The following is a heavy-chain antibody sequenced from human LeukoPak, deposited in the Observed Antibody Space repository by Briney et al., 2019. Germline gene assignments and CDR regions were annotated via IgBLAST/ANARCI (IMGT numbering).Heavy chain of an antibody. J-gene: IGHJ4*02. D-gene: IGHD2-2*01. CDR3: ARDRVHVGVSAFDS. CDR2: ISSSSSETV. CDR1: GFHFNFHS. V-gene: IGHV3-48*01. Sequence: GGSLRLSCAASGFHFNFHSINWVRQAPGQGLEWISYISSSSSETVFYADSVMGRFTISRDNAQKSLYLQMNSLRAEDTAVYFCARDRVHVGVSAFDSWGQGTLVTVSS.